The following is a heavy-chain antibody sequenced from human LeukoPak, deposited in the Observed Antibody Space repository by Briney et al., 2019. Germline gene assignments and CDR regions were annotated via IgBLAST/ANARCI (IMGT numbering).Heavy chain of an antibody. CDR2: IDPSDSYT. J-gene: IGHJ4*02. V-gene: IGHV5-10-1*01. D-gene: IGHD4-11*01. CDR1: GYSFTSYW. CDR3: ARTLTTDIDY. Sequence: GESLKISCKGSGYSFTSYWISWVRQMPGKVLEWMGRIDPSDSYTNYSPSFQGHVTISADKSISTAYLQWSSLRALDTAMYYCARTLTTDIDYWGQGTLVTVSS.